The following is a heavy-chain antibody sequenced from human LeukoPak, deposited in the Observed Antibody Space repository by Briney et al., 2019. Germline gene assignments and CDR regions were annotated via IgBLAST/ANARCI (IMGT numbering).Heavy chain of an antibody. V-gene: IGHV3-30*04. CDR3: ARVYETNGYLY. Sequence: GGSLRLSCAVSGFTLSGYAMHWVRQAPGKGLEWVAVISHDESNKYYADSVKGRFTISRDNAKNTVYLQMNSLRVEDTAVYYCARVYETNGYLYWGQGSLVTVSS. J-gene: IGHJ4*02. CDR2: ISHDESNK. D-gene: IGHD3-22*01. CDR1: GFTLSGYA.